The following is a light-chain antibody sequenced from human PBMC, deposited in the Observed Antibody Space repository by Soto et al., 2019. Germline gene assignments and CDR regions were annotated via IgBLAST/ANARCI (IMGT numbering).Light chain of an antibody. J-gene: IGKJ2*01. CDR3: QQYYSYLYT. CDR1: QGISSY. Sequence: AIRMTQSPSSLSASTGDRVTITCRASQGISSYLAWYQQKPGKAPKLLIYAASTLQSGVPSRFSGSGSGTDFTLTISCLQSEDFANYYSQQYYSYLYTFGQGTKLEIK. V-gene: IGKV1-8*01. CDR2: AAS.